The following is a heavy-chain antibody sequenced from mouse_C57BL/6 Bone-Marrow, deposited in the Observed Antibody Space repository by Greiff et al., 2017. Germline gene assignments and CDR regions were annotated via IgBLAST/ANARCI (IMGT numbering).Heavy chain of an antibody. CDR1: GYSITSGYY. CDR3: ARVGTTVVSYYAMDY. CDR2: ISYDGSN. D-gene: IGHD1-1*01. Sequence: ESGPGLVKPSQSLSLTCSVTGYSITSGYYWNWIRQFPGNKLEWMGYISYDGSNNYNPSLKNRISITRDTSKNQFFLKLHSVTTEDTATYYCARVGTTVVSYYAMDYWGQGTSVTVSS. V-gene: IGHV3-6*01. J-gene: IGHJ4*01.